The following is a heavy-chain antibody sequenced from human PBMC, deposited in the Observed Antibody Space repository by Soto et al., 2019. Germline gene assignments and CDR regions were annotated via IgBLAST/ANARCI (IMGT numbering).Heavy chain of an antibody. Sequence: NPSETLSLTCTVSGGSISDISYCWGWIRQPPGKGLQWIGCMFYSGATYYNPSPKNRVTLSVDTSNNEFSLKLVSVTAPDTAVYYCASHKSGRDWLDPWGQGTLVTVSS. CDR2: MFYSGAT. CDR3: ASHKSGRDWLDP. J-gene: IGHJ5*02. D-gene: IGHD2-15*01. CDR1: GGSISDISYC. V-gene: IGHV4-39*01.